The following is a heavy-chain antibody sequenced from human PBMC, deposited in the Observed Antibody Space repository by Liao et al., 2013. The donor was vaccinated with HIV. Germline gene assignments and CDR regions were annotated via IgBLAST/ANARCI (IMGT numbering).Heavy chain of an antibody. J-gene: IGHJ1*01. CDR2: IYHSGST. D-gene: IGHD3-16*02. CDR3: ARVPIMITFGGVIPQYFQH. Sequence: QVQLQESGPGLVKPSQTLSLTCAVYGGSFSGYYWSWIRQPPGKGLEWIGYIYHSGSTYYNPALKSRVTISADRSKNQLSLKLSSVTAADTAVYYCARVPIMITFGGVIPQYFQHWARAPWSPSPQ. V-gene: IGHV4-34*09. CDR1: GGSFSGYY.